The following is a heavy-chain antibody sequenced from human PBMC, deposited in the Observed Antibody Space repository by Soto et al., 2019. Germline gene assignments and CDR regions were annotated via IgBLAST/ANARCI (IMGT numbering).Heavy chain of an antibody. CDR1: GFTFSSYA. D-gene: IGHD3-22*01. V-gene: IGHV3-30*04. CDR2: ISHDGSKT. CDR3: AKDTYYYSSRGYYVFDS. J-gene: IGHJ4*02. Sequence: GGSLRLSCAASGFTFSSYAMHWVRQAPGKGLEWVAVISHDGSKTNYADSVKGRFTTSRDNSKDTVSLQMNSLRAEDTAVYYCAKDTYYYSSRGYYVFDSWGQGTLVTVSS.